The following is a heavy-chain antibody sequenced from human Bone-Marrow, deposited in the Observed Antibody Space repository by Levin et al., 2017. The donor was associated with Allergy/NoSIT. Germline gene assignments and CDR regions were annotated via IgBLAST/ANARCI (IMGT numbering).Heavy chain of an antibody. D-gene: IGHD3-10*01. CDR1: GGAFISYA. CDR3: ARDVSHQRSGPYYFYFDY. Sequence: SVKVSCRASGGAFISYAIIWVRQAPGRGLEWVGGIIPMFGTTHYAQKFQGRVRITADEFTDTAYMELTSLRSEDTAVYYCARDVSHQRSGPYYFYFDYWGQGTLITVSS. J-gene: IGHJ4*02. CDR2: IIPMFGTT. V-gene: IGHV1-69*13.